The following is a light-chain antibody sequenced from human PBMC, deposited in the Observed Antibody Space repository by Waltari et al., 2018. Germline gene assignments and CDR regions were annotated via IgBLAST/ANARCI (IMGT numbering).Light chain of an antibody. V-gene: IGKV3-11*01. Sequence: PATLSLSPGEGATLSCRASQSVGTYLAWFQQKPGQPPRLLIYDASNRATGIPPRFSGRGSGTYFTLTISYLEPEDFAVYYCQQRSDWLYTFGQGTKLEMK. CDR1: QSVGTY. J-gene: IGKJ2*01. CDR2: DAS. CDR3: QQRSDWLYT.